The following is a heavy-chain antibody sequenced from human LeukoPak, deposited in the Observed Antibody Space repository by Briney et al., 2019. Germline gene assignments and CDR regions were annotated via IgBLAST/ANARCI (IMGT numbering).Heavy chain of an antibody. CDR2: ISSSGSTI. CDR3: AKDVSSSGDSFDY. CDR1: GFTFSDYY. J-gene: IGHJ4*02. Sequence: PGGSLRLSCAASGFTFSDYYMSWIRQAPGKGLEWVSYISSSGSTIYYADSVKGRFTISRDNSKNTLYLQMNSLRAGDTAVYYCAKDVSSSGDSFDYWGQGTLVTVSS. V-gene: IGHV3-11*01. D-gene: IGHD6-19*01.